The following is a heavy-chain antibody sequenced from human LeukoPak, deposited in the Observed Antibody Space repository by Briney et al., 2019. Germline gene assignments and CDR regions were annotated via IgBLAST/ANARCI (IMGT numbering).Heavy chain of an antibody. D-gene: IGHD5-12*01. J-gene: IGHJ6*02. CDR3: ARDVDIVALGYYYYGMDV. CDR2: INTNTGNP. V-gene: IGHV7-4-1*02. CDR1: GYTLTELS. Sequence: ASVKVSCKVSGYTLTELSMHWVRQAPGKGLEWMGWINTNTGNPTYAQGFTGRFVFSLDTSVSTAYLQISSLKAEDTAVYYCARDVDIVALGYYYYGMDVWGQGTTVTVSS.